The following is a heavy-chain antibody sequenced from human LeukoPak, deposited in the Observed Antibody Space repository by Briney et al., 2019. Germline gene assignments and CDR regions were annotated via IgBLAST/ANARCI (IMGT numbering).Heavy chain of an antibody. CDR1: GFTFSSSW. CDR3: ARISTAVAGGDY. J-gene: IGHJ4*02. D-gene: IGHD6-19*01. V-gene: IGHV3-7*01. Sequence: GGSLRLSCAASGFTFSSSWMSWARQATGKGLGWVANIKKDGREKYYVDSVKGRFTISRDNAKYSVYLKMDSLRVEDTAVYYCARISTAVAGGDYWGQGTLVTVSS. CDR2: IKKDGREK.